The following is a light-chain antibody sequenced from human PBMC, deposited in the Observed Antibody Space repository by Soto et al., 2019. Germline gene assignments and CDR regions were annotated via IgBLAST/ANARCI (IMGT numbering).Light chain of an antibody. CDR1: QDISNY. V-gene: IGKV1-33*01. CDR3: QQYDNVPLT. Sequence: DIQMTQSPSSLSASVGDRVTITCQASQDISNYLNWYQQKPGKGPKLLLCDASNLETGVPSRFSGRGAGTEFTFSISSLQPEDIATYYCQQYDNVPLTFGGGTKVEIK. CDR2: DAS. J-gene: IGKJ4*01.